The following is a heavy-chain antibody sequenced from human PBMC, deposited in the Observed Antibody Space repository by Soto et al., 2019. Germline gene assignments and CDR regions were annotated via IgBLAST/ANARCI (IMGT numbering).Heavy chain of an antibody. V-gene: IGHV1-69*01. CDR2: IITILVTS. D-gene: IGHD3-10*01. Sequence: QVQLVQSGAEVKKPGSSVKVSCKASGGTFSSYAISWVRQAPGQVRELIGGIITILVTSNYAQKFQGRVNITADESTSTAYMELSSLRSEDTAVYYCALNYYGPGSYYPAEYFKHWGQGTLVTVSS. CDR3: ALNYYGPGSYYPAEYFKH. J-gene: IGHJ1*01. CDR1: GGTFSSYA.